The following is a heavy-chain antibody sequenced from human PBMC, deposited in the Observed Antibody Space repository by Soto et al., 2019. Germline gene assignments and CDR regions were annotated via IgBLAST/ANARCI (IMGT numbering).Heavy chain of an antibody. CDR2: INPSGGST. CDR3: ARDDYYDSSAFYYDY. CDR1: GYIFTSHY. J-gene: IGHJ4*02. V-gene: IGHV1-46*01. D-gene: IGHD3-22*01. Sequence: ASVNGSCKAFGYIFTSHYIHWVRQAPEQGLEWMGIINPSGGSTNYLQKFQGRVTMTRDTSASTVYMELSSLRSEDTAVYFCARDDYYDSSAFYYDYWGQGTLVTVSS.